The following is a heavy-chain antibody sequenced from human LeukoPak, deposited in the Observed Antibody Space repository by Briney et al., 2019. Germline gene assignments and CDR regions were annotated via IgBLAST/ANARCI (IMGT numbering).Heavy chain of an antibody. CDR1: GGSISSYY. CDR2: IYYSGNT. Sequence: SETLSLTCTVSGGSISSYYWSWIRHPPGKGLEWLGYIYYSGNTDYNPSLKSRVTISVDTSKNQFSLRVSSVTAADTAVYYCARGPPLDYWGQGTLVTVSS. J-gene: IGHJ4*02. CDR3: ARGPPLDY. V-gene: IGHV4-59*01.